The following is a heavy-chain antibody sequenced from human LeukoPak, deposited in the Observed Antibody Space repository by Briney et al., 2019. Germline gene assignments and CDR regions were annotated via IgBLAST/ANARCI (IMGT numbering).Heavy chain of an antibody. CDR2: IYSGGST. D-gene: IGHD1-26*01. Sequence: GGSLRLSCAASGFTVSSNYMSWVRQAPGKGLEWVSVIYSGGSTYYADSVKGRFTISRDNSKNTLYLQMNSLRAEDTAVYYCARGRVGATTGAAAFDIWGQGTMVTVSS. CDR1: GFTVSSNY. J-gene: IGHJ3*02. V-gene: IGHV3-53*01. CDR3: ARGRVGATTGAAAFDI.